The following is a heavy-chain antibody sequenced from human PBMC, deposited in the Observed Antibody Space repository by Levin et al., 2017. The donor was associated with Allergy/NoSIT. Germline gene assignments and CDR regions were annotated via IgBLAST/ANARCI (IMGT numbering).Heavy chain of an antibody. Sequence: GESLKISCAASGFTFSTYAMSWVRQAPGKGLEWVSAIGSSGEHTEYADSVKGRFTISRDNSKNTLYLQMNSLRAEDTAIYYCAKCDTSCYRKGQDYWGQGTLVTVSS. V-gene: IGHV3-23*01. CDR1: GFTFSTYA. D-gene: IGHD2-2*02. J-gene: IGHJ4*02. CDR3: AKCDTSCYRKGQDY. CDR2: IGSSGEHT.